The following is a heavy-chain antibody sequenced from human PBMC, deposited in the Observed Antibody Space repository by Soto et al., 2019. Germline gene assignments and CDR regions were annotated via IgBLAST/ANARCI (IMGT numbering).Heavy chain of an antibody. CDR3: ARDALGSAGWFDP. Sequence: GSLRLSCAASGFTFSSYGMHWVRQAPGKGLEWVAVIWYDGSNKYYADSVKGRFTISRDNSKNTLYLQMNSLRAEDTAVYYCARDALGSAGWFDPWGQGTLVTVSS. V-gene: IGHV3-33*01. CDR1: GFTFSSYG. J-gene: IGHJ5*02. CDR2: IWYDGSNK. D-gene: IGHD3-16*01.